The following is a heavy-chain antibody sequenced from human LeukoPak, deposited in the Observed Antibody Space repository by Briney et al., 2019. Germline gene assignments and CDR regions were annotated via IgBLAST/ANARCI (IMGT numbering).Heavy chain of an antibody. Sequence: ASVKVSCKASGYTFTGYYMHWVRQAPGQGLEWMGWINPNSGGTNYAQKFQGRGTMTRDTSISTAYMELSRLRSDDTAVYYCARDESRDGYNLFDYWGQGTLVTVSS. D-gene: IGHD5-24*01. J-gene: IGHJ4*02. CDR3: ARDESRDGYNLFDY. CDR1: GYTFTGYY. V-gene: IGHV1-2*02. CDR2: INPNSGGT.